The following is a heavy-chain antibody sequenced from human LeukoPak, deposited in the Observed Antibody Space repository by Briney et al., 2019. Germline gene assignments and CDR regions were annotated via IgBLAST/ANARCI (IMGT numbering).Heavy chain of an antibody. CDR1: GYTFTGYY. Sequence: ASVKVSCKASGYTFTGYYMHWVRQAPGQGLEWMGWINPNSGGTNYAQKFQGRVTMTRDTPISTAYMELSRLRSDDTAVYYCARSDVVVVPAAYIDYWGQGTLVTVSS. CDR3: ARSDVVVVPAAYIDY. V-gene: IGHV1-2*02. CDR2: INPNSGGT. D-gene: IGHD2-2*01. J-gene: IGHJ4*02.